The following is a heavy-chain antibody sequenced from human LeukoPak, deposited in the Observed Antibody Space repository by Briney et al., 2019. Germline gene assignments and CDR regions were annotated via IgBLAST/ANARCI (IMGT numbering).Heavy chain of an antibody. D-gene: IGHD4-23*01. CDR3: ARAATTVGTNWFDP. J-gene: IGHJ5*02. V-gene: IGHV4-39*07. CDR2: IYYSGST. CDR1: GGSISSSSYY. Sequence: SETLSLTCTVPGGSISSSSYYWGWIRQPPGKGLEWIGSIYYSGSTYYNPSLKSRVTISVDTSKNQFSLKLSSVTAADTAVYYCARAATTVGTNWFDPWGQGTLVTVSS.